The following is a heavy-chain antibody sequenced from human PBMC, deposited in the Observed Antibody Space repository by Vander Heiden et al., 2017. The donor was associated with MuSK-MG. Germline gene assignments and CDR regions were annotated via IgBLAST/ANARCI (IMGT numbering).Heavy chain of an antibody. J-gene: IGHJ4*02. Sequence: QVQLVQSGAEVKKPGASVKVSCKVSGYTPPELSMHWVRQAPGKGLEWMGGFDPEDGETIYAQKFQGRVTMTEDTSTDTAYMELSSLRSEDTAVYYCATVDFEWLRPRTYYFDYWGQGTLVTVSS. CDR1: GYTPPELS. CDR3: ATVDFEWLRPRTYYFDY. D-gene: IGHD5-12*01. CDR2: FDPEDGET. V-gene: IGHV1-24*01.